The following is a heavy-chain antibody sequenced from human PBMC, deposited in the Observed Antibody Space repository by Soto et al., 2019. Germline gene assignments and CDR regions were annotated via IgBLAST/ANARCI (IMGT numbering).Heavy chain of an antibody. J-gene: IGHJ3*02. CDR2: INHSGST. V-gene: IGHV4-34*01. Sequence: QVQLQQWGAGLLKPSETLSLTCAVYGGSFSGYYWSWIRQPPGKGLEWIGEINHSGSTNYNPSLKSRVTISVDTSKNQFSLKLSSVTAADTAVYYCASSRGDYYDSSGYYINDAFDIWGQGTMVTVSS. CDR1: GGSFSGYY. D-gene: IGHD3-22*01. CDR3: ASSRGDYYDSSGYYINDAFDI.